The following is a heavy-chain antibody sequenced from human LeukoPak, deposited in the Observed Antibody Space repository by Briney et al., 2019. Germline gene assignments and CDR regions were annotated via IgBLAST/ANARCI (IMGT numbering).Heavy chain of an antibody. J-gene: IGHJ4*02. CDR3: AKDQGYSYGPDLDY. D-gene: IGHD5-18*01. V-gene: IGHV3-30-3*01. Sequence: PGGSLRLSCAASGFTFSSYPMHWVRQAPGKGLEWVAVISYDGSEKHYADPVKGRFTISRDNSKNTLYLQMNSLRAEDTAVYYCAKDQGYSYGPDLDYWGQGTLVTVSS. CDR2: ISYDGSEK. CDR1: GFTFSSYP.